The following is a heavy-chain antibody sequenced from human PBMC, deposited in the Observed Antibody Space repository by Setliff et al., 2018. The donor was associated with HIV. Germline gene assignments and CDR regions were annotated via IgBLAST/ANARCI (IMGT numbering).Heavy chain of an antibody. J-gene: IGHJ3*02. CDR3: ARGVWSGWHLRAFDI. D-gene: IGHD6-19*01. V-gene: IGHV7-4-1*02. CDR2: INTNTGNP. CDR1: GYTFTSYA. Sequence: GASVKVSCKASGYTFTSYAMNWVRQAPGQGLEWMGWINTNTGNPTYAQGFTGRFVFSLDTSVSTAYLQISSLKAEDTAVYYCARGVWSGWHLRAFDIWGQGTMVTVSS.